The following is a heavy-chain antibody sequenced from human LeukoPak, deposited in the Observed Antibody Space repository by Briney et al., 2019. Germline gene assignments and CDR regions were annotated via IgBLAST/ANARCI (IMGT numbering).Heavy chain of an antibody. CDR1: GGTFSSYA. J-gene: IGHJ6*04. V-gene: IGHV1-69*13. CDR3: ARAQGVTMVRGVIDYYYGMDV. Sequence: GASVKVSCKASGGTFSSYAISWVRQAPGQGLEWMGGIIPIFGTANYAQKFQGRVTITADESTSTAYMELSSLRSEDTAVYYCARAQGVTMVRGVIDYYYGMDVWGKGTTVTVSS. CDR2: IIPIFGTA. D-gene: IGHD3-10*01.